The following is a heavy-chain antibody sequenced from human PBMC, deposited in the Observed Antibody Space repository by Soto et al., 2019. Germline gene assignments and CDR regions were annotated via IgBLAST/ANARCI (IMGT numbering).Heavy chain of an antibody. V-gene: IGHV1-3*01. CDR1: VYTVLLYS. CDR2: IHAGNGNT. J-gene: IGHJ5*02. D-gene: IGHD2-2*01. CDR3: AREVVPAAQNWFDP. Sequence: ASVYTVLLYSLLYVRQAAGQRLEWMGLIHAGNGNTKYSQNFQDRVTINRDTYASSVYMELSSLRSEDTAVYYCAREVVPAAQNWFDPWGQGTLV.